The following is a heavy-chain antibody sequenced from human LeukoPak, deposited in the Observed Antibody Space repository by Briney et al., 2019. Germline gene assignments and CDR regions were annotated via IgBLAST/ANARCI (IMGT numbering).Heavy chain of an antibody. CDR3: ARGVLPSSWFDP. D-gene: IGHD3-10*01. V-gene: IGHV4-34*01. CDR1: GGSFSGYY. J-gene: IGHJ5*02. Sequence: PSETLSLTCAVYGGSFSGYYWSWIRQPPGKGLEWIGEINHSGSTNYNPSLKSRVTISVDTSKNQFSLKLSSVTAADTAVYYCARGVLPSSWFDPWGQGTLVTVSS. CDR2: INHSGST.